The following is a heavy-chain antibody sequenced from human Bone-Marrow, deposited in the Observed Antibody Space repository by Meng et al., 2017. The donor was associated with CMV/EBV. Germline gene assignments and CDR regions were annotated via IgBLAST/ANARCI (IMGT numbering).Heavy chain of an antibody. CDR2: ISSSSCYI. CDR3: ASAGYYDFWSGYPYYYYGMDV. CDR1: GFTFSSYE. Sequence: GESLKISCAASGFTFSSYEMNWVRQAPGKGLEWVSSISSSSCYIYYADSVKGRFTISRDNAKNSLYLQMNSLRAEDTAVYYCASAGYYDFWSGYPYYYYGMDVWGQGTTVTVSS. V-gene: IGHV3-21*01. J-gene: IGHJ6*02. D-gene: IGHD3-3*01.